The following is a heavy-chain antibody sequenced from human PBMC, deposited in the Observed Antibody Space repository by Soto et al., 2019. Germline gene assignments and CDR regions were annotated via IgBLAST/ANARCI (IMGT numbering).Heavy chain of an antibody. CDR2: IIPIFGTA. CDR1: GGTFSSYA. D-gene: IGHD3-10*01. J-gene: IGHJ4*02. Sequence: GASVKVSCKASGGTFSSYAISWVRQAPGQGLEWMGGIIPIFGTANYAQKFQGRVTITADESTSTAYMELSSLRSEDTAVYYCARGLWFGELVQYYFDYWGQGTLVTVSS. CDR3: ARGLWFGELVQYYFDY. V-gene: IGHV1-69*01.